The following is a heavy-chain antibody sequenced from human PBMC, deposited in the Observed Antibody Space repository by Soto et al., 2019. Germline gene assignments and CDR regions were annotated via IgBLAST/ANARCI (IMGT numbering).Heavy chain of an antibody. D-gene: IGHD3-16*01. J-gene: IGHJ4*02. CDR1: GFTVSDND. Sequence: EVQVVESGGGSVQPGGSLRLACEASGFTVSDNDMNWVRQAPGRGLEWVALIYRYEDDKAYYTDSVKGRFTISRDTSTNPVFLQMNSLRAEDTAIYYCARDRDFFWGSLDSWGQGTLVTVSS. V-gene: IGHV3-66*01. CDR2: IYRYEDDKA. CDR3: ARDRDFFWGSLDS.